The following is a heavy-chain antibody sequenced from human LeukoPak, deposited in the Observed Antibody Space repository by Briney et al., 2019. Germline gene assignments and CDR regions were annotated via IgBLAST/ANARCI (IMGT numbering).Heavy chain of an antibody. J-gene: IGHJ4*02. V-gene: IGHV3-7*01. CDR3: ASGRQLGY. CDR2: IKEDGSEK. CDR1: GFTFSNYW. Sequence: GGSLRLSCAASGFTFSNYWMSWVRQAPGKGLEWVANIKEDGSEKYYVDSVKGRFTISRDNARNSLCPQMNSLRAEDTAVYYCASGRQLGYWGQGTLVTVSS. D-gene: IGHD6-13*01.